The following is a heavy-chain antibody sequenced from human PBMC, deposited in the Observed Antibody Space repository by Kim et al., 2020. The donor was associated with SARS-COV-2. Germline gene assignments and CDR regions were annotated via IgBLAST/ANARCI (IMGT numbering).Heavy chain of an antibody. J-gene: IGHJ6*02. V-gene: IGHV1-69*13. Sequence: SVKVSCKASGGTFSSYAISWVRQAPGQGLEWMGGIIPIFGTANYAQKFQGRVTITADESTSTAYMELSSLRSEDTAVYYCARDRGSPFGDYYYYYGMDVWGQGTTVTVSS. D-gene: IGHD3-10*01. CDR2: IIPIFGTA. CDR3: ARDRGSPFGDYYYYYGMDV. CDR1: GGTFSSYA.